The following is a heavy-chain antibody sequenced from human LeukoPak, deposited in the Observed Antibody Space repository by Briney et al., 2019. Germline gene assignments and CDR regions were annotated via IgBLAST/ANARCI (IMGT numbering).Heavy chain of an antibody. CDR3: TRDATYYLRYGYFDY. Sequence: GGSLRLSCAASGFTVSSNYMSWVRQAPGKGLEWVSVIYSGGSTYYADSVKGRFTISRDNSKNTLYLQMNSLRAEDTAVYYCTRDATYYLRYGYFDYWGQGTLVTVS. CDR1: GFTVSSNY. V-gene: IGHV3-53*01. D-gene: IGHD2/OR15-2a*01. CDR2: IYSGGST. J-gene: IGHJ4*02.